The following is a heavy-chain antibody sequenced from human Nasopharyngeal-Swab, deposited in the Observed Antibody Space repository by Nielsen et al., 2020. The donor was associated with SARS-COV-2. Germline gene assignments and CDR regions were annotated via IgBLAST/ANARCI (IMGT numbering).Heavy chain of an antibody. CDR2: MNPNSGNT. Sequence: APVKVSCKASGYTFTSYDINWVRQATGQGLEWMGWMNPNSGNTGYAQKFQGRVTMTRNTSISTAYMELSSLRSEDTAVYYCARGFIVATIFHYYYMDVWGKGTTVTVSS. V-gene: IGHV1-8*01. J-gene: IGHJ6*03. CDR1: GYTFTSYD. CDR3: ARGFIVATIFHYYYMDV. D-gene: IGHD5-12*01.